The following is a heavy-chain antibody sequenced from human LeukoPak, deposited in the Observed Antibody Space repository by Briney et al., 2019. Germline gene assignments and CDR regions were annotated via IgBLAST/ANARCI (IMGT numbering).Heavy chain of an antibody. J-gene: IGHJ4*02. V-gene: IGHV4-59*01. CDR3: ARVGGAYYDFWSGYYLSSYFDY. D-gene: IGHD3-3*01. CDR1: GGSISSYY. CDR2: IYYSGST. Sequence: SETLSLTCTVSGGSISSYYWSWIRQPPGKGLEWIGYIYYSGSTNYNPSLKSRVTISVDTSKNQFSLKLSSVTAADTAVYHCARVGGAYYDFWSGYYLSSYFDYWGQGTLVTVSS.